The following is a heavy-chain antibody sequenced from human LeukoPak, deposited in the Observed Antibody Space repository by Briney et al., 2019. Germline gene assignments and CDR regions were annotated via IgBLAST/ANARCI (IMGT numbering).Heavy chain of an antibody. Sequence: ASVTVSFKASGYTFTIYGISWVRQAPGQGLEWMGWISAYNGNTNYAQKLQGRVTMTTDTSTSTAYMELRSLRSDDTAVYYCARAFLFYYYYYMDVWGKGTTVTVAS. V-gene: IGHV1-18*01. CDR2: ISAYNGNT. CDR1: GYTFTIYG. J-gene: IGHJ6*03. CDR3: ARAFLFYYYYYMDV.